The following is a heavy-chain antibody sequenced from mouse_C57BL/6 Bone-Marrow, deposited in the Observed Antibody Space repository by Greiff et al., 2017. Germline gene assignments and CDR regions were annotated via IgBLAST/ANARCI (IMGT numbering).Heavy chain of an antibody. J-gene: IGHJ4*01. V-gene: IGHV7-1*01. CDR2: SRNKANDYTT. Sequence: EVKLMESGGGLVQSGRSLRLSCATSGFTFSDFYMEWVRQAPGKGLEWIAASRNKANDYTTEYSASVKGRFIVSRDTSHSILYLQMNALRAEDTAIYYCARDARDYAMDYWGQGTSVTVSS. CDR3: ARDARDYAMDY. CDR1: GFTFSDFY.